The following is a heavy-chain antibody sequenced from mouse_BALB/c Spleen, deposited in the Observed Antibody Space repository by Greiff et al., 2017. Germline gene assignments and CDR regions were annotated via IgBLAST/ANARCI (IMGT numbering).Heavy chain of an antibody. CDR2: IYPGGGYT. CDR1: GYTFTNYW. D-gene: IGHD1-1*01. J-gene: IGHJ4*01. V-gene: IGHV1-63*02. Sequence: VHLVESGAELVRPGTSVKISCKASGYTFTNYWLGWVKQRPGHGLEWIGDIYPGGGYTNYNEKFKGKATLTADTSSSTAYMQLSSLTSEDSAVYFCARGTTVAHYAMDYWGQGTSVTVSS. CDR3: ARGTTVAHYAMDY.